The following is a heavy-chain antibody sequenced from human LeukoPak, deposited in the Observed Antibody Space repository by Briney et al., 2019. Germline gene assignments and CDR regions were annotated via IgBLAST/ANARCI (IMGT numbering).Heavy chain of an antibody. J-gene: IGHJ2*01. CDR2: IYYSGST. V-gene: IGHV4-39*01. Sequence: ASETLSLTCTVSGGSISSSSYYWGWIRQPPGKGLEWIGSIYYSGSTYYNPSLKSRVTISVDTSKNQFSLKLSSVTAADTAVYYCARQASPDYDILTGYLDHWYFDLWGRGTLVTVSS. CDR3: ARQASPDYDILTGYLDHWYFDL. CDR1: GGSISSSSYY. D-gene: IGHD3-9*01.